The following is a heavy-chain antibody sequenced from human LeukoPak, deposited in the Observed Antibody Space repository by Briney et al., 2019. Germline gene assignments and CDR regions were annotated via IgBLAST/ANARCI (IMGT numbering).Heavy chain of an antibody. J-gene: IGHJ6*02. CDR1: GFTFSSYD. V-gene: IGHV3-30-3*01. CDR2: ITYDGSNK. D-gene: IGHD2-2*01. CDR3: ATGHPAARAPPKYAYCYGMDG. Sequence: GGSLRLSCAASGFTFSSYDMNWVRQAPGKGLEWVAVITYDGSNKYYADSVKGRFTISRDNSKNTLYLQMNSLRAEDTAVYYCATGHPAARAPPKYAYCYGMDGWGQGTTVT.